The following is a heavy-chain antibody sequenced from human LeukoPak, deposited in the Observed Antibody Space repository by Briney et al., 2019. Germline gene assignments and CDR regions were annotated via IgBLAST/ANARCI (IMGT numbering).Heavy chain of an antibody. V-gene: IGHV3-30*04. J-gene: IGHJ4*02. CDR3: AKGKEFDY. CDR1: GFTFSSYA. Sequence: GGSLRLSCAASGFTFSSYAMHWVRQAPGKGLEWVAVISYDGSNKYYADSVKGRFTISRDNSKNTLYLQVNSLRAEDTAVYYCAKGKEFDYWGQGTLVTVSS. CDR2: ISYDGSNK.